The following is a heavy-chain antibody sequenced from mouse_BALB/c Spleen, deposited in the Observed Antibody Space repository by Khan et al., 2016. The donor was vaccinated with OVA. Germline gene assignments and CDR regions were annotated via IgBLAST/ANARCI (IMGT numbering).Heavy chain of an antibody. V-gene: IGHV3-2*02. CDR2: ISYGGST. CDR3: ARKNYYGYEMDY. D-gene: IGHD1-1*01. Sequence: VQLKESGPGLVKPSQSLSLTCTVTGYSITSDYAWDWIRQFPGNKLEWMGYISYGGSTSYNPSLKSRISITRDTSKNQFFLQLNSVTTEDTATYYCARKNYYGYEMDYWGQGTSVTVSS. CDR1: GYSITSDYA. J-gene: IGHJ4*01.